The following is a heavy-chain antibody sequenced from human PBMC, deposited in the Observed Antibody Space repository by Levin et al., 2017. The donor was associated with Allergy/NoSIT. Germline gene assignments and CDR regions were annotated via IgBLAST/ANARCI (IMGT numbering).Heavy chain of an antibody. CDR3: VRMFRRGDYYPDV. CDR1: GFIVSDHY. CDR2: TRNKANSYTT. Sequence: GGSLRLSCAASGFIVSDHYIDWVRQAPGEGLQWVGRTRNKANSYTTEYAASVKGRFTISRDDSKNSLYLQMNSLEAEDTAVYYCVRMFRRGDYYPDVWGKGTTVTVSS. V-gene: IGHV3-72*01. J-gene: IGHJ6*03. D-gene: IGHD3-10*02.